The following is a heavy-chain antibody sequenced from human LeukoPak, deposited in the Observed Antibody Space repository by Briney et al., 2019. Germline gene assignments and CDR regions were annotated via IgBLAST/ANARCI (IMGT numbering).Heavy chain of an antibody. J-gene: IGHJ6*02. D-gene: IGHD3-3*01. Sequence: GGSLRLSCAASGFTFSSYDMHWVRQATGKGLEWVSAIGTAGDTYYPGSVKGRFTISRENAKNSLYLQMNSLRAGDTAVYYCARDRRSYGFWSGYWYGMDVWGQGTTVTVSS. CDR3: ARDRRSYGFWSGYWYGMDV. CDR1: GFTFSSYD. V-gene: IGHV3-13*01. CDR2: IGTAGDT.